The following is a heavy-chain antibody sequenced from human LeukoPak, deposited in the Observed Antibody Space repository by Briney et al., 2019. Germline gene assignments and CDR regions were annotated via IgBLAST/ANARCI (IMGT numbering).Heavy chain of an antibody. J-gene: IGHJ4*02. CDR3: ARESYCGGDCFFDY. Sequence: PGGSLRLSCAASGFTFSSYAMHWVRQAPGKGLEWVAVISYDGSNKYYADSVKGRFTISRDNSKNTLYLQMNSLRAEDTAVYYCARESYCGGDCFFDYWGQGTLVTVSS. CDR2: ISYDGSNK. V-gene: IGHV3-30*04. D-gene: IGHD2-21*02. CDR1: GFTFSSYA.